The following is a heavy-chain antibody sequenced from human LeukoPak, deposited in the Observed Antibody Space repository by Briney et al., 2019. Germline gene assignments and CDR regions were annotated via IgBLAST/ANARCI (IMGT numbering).Heavy chain of an antibody. CDR1: GGSISSSSYY. D-gene: IGHD6-13*01. J-gene: IGHJ4*02. CDR2: IYYSGST. V-gene: IGHV4-39*07. Sequence: PSETLSLTCTVSGGSISSSSYYWGWIRQPPGKGLGWIGSIYYSGSTYYNPCLKSRLTISVDTSKNQFSLKLSSVTAADTAVYYCASSGAAAGTLDYWGQGTLVTVSS. CDR3: ASSGAAAGTLDY.